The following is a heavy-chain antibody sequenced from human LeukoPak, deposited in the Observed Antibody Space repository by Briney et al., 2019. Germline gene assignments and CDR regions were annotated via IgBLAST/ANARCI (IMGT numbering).Heavy chain of an antibody. Sequence: PGGSLRLSCAASGFTFSSYAMSWVRQAPGEGLEWVSAISGSGGSTYYADSVKGRFTISRDNSKNTLYLQMNSLRAEDTAVYYCAKVLYDSSGYGDAFDIWGQGTMVTVSS. D-gene: IGHD3-22*01. CDR3: AKVLYDSSGYGDAFDI. J-gene: IGHJ3*02. CDR2: ISGSGGST. CDR1: GFTFSSYA. V-gene: IGHV3-23*01.